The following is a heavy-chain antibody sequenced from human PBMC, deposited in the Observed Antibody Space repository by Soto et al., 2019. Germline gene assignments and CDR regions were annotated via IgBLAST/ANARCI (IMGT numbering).Heavy chain of an antibody. CDR3: ARGRRSGAFDY. D-gene: IGHD2-15*01. J-gene: IGHJ4*02. CDR2: IYSGGST. V-gene: IGHV3-53*01. Sequence: GESLKISCAASGFTVSSNYMSWVRQAPGKGLEWVSVIYSGGSTYYADSVKGRFTISRDNSKNTLYLQMNSLRAEDTAVYYCARGRRSGAFDYWGQGTLVTVSS. CDR1: GFTVSSNY.